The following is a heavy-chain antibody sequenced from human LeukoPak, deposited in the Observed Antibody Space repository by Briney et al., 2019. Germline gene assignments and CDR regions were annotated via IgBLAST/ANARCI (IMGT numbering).Heavy chain of an antibody. CDR2: MNPNSGNT. D-gene: IGHD2-2*01. V-gene: IGHV1-8*01. CDR1: GYTFTSYD. J-gene: IGHJ4*02. CDR3: ARDSCSSTSCPIDY. Sequence: ASVKVSCKASGYTFTSYDINWVRQATGQGLEWMGWMNPNSGNTGYAQKFQGRVTMTRNTSISTAYMELSSLRSDDTAVYYCARDSCSSTSCPIDYWGQGTLVTVSS.